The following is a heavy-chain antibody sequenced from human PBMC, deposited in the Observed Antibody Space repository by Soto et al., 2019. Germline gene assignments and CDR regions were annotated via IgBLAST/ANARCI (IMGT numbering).Heavy chain of an antibody. V-gene: IGHV3-23*01. CDR2: ISGSGGSK. CDR3: AKGSRPIYDFWSGYHDAFDI. J-gene: IGHJ3*02. Sequence: GGSLRLSCAASGFTFSSYAMSWVRQAPGKGLEWVSAISGSGGSKYYADSVKGRFTISRDNSKNTLYLQMNSLRAEDTAVYYCAKGSRPIYDFWSGYHDAFDIWGQGTMVTVSS. CDR1: GFTFSSYA. D-gene: IGHD3-3*01.